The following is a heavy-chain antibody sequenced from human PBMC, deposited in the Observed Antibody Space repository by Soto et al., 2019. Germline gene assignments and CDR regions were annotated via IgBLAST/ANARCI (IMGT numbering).Heavy chain of an antibody. CDR3: VVSRVEEMATNY. D-gene: IGHD5-12*01. V-gene: IGHV4-31*03. J-gene: IGHJ4*02. CDR2: IYYSGST. Sequence: QVQLQESGPGLVKPSQTLSLTCTVSGGSISSGGYYWSWIRQHPGKGLEWIGYIYYSGSTYYNPSLKSRVTISVDTSKNQFSLKLSSVTAADTAVYYCVVSRVEEMATNYWGQGTLVTVSS. CDR1: GGSISSGGYY.